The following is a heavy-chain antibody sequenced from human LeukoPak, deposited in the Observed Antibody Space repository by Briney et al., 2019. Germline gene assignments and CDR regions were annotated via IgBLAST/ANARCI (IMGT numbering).Heavy chain of an antibody. V-gene: IGHV1-2*02. J-gene: IGHJ4*02. Sequence: ASVKVSCKASGYTLTGYYIHWVRQAPGQGLEWVGWINPNSGGTTYAQKFQGRVTMTTDTSISAAYLELNGLRSDDTAVYYCARDLDYGSGSFSNWGQGAIVTVSS. CDR2: INPNSGGT. D-gene: IGHD3-10*01. CDR1: GYTLTGYY. CDR3: ARDLDYGSGSFSN.